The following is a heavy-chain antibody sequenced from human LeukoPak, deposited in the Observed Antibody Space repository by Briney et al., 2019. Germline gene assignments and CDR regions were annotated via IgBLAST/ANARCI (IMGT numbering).Heavy chain of an antibody. Sequence: GGSLRLSCAASGFTFGRYWMSWVRQAPGKGLEWVANIKQDGSEKYYVDSVKGRFTISRDNAKNSLFLQMNSLRAEDTAVYYCARDYRVPAALLDSGGQGTLVTVS. CDR2: IKQDGSEK. D-gene: IGHD2-2*02. CDR3: ARDYRVPAALLDS. V-gene: IGHV3-7*04. CDR1: GFTFGRYW. J-gene: IGHJ4*02.